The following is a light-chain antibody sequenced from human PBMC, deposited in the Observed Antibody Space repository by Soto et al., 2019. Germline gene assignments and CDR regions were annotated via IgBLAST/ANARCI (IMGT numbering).Light chain of an antibody. CDR1: QGIRND. CDR3: AQDYIFPRT. Sequence: AIQITQSPSSLSASVGDRVTIACRASQGIRNDLGWYQRKPGRAPKLLIYAASNLQSGVPSRFRGSGSDTDFALIISSLQPEDFATYYCAQDYIFPRTFGQGTKVDIK. V-gene: IGKV1-6*01. CDR2: AAS. J-gene: IGKJ1*01.